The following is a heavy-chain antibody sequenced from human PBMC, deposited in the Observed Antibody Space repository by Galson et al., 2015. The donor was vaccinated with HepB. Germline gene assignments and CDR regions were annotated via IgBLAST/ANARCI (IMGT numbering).Heavy chain of an antibody. D-gene: IGHD3-10*01. J-gene: IGHJ3*02. V-gene: IGHV3-53*04. CDR3: ARDYYGSGSYPYEAFDI. CDR2: IYSGGTT. Sequence: SLRLSCAASGFTVSRIYMSWVRQAPGKGLEWVSVIYSGGTTYYADSVKGRFTISRHNSKNTLYLQMNSPRAEDTAVYYCARDYYGSGSYPYEAFDIWGQGKMVTFS. CDR1: GFTVSRIY.